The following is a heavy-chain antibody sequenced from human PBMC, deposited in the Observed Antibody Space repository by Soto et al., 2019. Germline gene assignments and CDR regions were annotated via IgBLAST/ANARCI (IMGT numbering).Heavy chain of an antibody. V-gene: IGHV4-30-4*01. Sequence: PSETLSLTCTVSGGSISSGDYYWSWIRQPPGKGLEWIGYIYYSGSTYYNPSLKSRVTISVDTSKNQFSLKLSSVTAADTAVYYCARDARYYYDSSAYYHHYYYGMDVWGQGTTVTVSS. CDR3: ARDARYYYDSSAYYHHYYYGMDV. J-gene: IGHJ6*02. D-gene: IGHD3-22*01. CDR2: IYYSGST. CDR1: GGSISSGDYY.